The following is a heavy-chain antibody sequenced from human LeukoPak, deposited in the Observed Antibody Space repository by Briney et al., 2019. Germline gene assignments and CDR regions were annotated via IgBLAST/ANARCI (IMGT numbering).Heavy chain of an antibody. J-gene: IGHJ6*03. CDR3: ARADSSSWYFDYYYMDV. D-gene: IGHD6-13*01. CDR2: ISSSSSTI. Sequence: TGGSLRLSCAASGFTFSSYEMNWVRQAPGKGLEWVSYISSSSSTIYYADSVKGRFTISRDNAKNSLYLQMNSLRAEDTAVYYCARADSSSWYFDYYYMDVWGKGTAVTVSS. V-gene: IGHV3-48*01. CDR1: GFTFSSYE.